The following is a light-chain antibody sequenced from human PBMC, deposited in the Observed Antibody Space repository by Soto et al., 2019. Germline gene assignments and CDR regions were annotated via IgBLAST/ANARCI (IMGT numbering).Light chain of an antibody. CDR2: EVS. V-gene: IGLV2-8*01. J-gene: IGLJ1*01. CDR1: SSDVGGYNY. Sequence: QSALTQPPSASGSPGQSVTISCAGTSSDVGGYNYVSWYQQYPGKVPKLMIYEVSERPSGVPDRFSGSKSGNTAFLTVSGLQAEDEADYYCLSFTSTNTPVFGSATNLTVL. CDR3: LSFTSTNTPV.